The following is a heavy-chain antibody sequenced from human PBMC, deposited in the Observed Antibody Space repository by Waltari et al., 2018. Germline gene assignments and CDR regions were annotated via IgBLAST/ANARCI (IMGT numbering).Heavy chain of an antibody. Sequence: QVQLVQSGAEVKKPGASVKVSCKASGYTFTGHYMHWVRQAPGQGLEWMGWINPNSGGTNYAQKFQGRVTMTRDTSISTAYMELTRLRSDDTAVYYCARDGPGSGTYYTSFDYWGQGTLVTVSS. V-gene: IGHV1-2*02. CDR3: ARDGPGSGTYYTSFDY. CDR2: INPNSGGT. CDR1: GYTFTGHY. J-gene: IGHJ4*02. D-gene: IGHD3-10*01.